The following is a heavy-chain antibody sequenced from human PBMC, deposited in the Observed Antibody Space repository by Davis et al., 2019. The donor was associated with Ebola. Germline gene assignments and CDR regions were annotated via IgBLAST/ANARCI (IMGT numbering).Heavy chain of an antibody. CDR1: GFTFSSYV. CDR3: AGGGYSSGFLGS. J-gene: IGHJ5*02. CDR2: IWYDGSNK. V-gene: IGHV3-33*01. D-gene: IGHD3-22*01. Sequence: GESLKISCAASGFTFSSYVMHWVRQAPGKGLEGVAVIWYDGSNKYYADSVKGRFTISKDNSKNTLYLQMNSLGAEDTAVYYCAGGGYSSGFLGSWGQGTLVTVYS.